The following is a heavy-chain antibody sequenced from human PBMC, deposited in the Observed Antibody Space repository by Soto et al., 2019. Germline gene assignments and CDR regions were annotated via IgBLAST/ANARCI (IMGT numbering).Heavy chain of an antibody. J-gene: IGHJ4*02. D-gene: IGHD2-15*01. V-gene: IGHV3-23*01. Sequence: GGSLRLSCAASGFPFSSYAMAWFRKVPGKGLEWVSGISGTGDSTYYGDSVKGRFTISRDDSKNTLYLQMDSLRADDTAMYYCAKYGFCSGGPCYSRFGFWGLGTLVTVSS. CDR2: ISGTGDST. CDR3: AKYGFCSGGPCYSRFGF. CDR1: GFPFSSYA.